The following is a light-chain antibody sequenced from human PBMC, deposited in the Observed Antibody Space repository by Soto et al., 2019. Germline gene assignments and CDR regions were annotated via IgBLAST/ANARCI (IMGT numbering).Light chain of an antibody. Sequence: QSALIQPASVSGSPGQSITISCTGTSSDVGGYNLVSWYQHHPGKAPKLMTYEGTKRPSGVSDRFSGTKSGNTASLTISGLQAEDEADYYCCSYAGRSTVVFGGGTKVTVL. CDR3: CSYAGRSTVV. CDR1: SSDVGGYNL. V-gene: IGLV2-23*01. CDR2: EGT. J-gene: IGLJ2*01.